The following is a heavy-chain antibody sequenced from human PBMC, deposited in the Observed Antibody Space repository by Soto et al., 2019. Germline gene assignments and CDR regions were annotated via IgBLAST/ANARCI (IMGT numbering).Heavy chain of an antibody. Sequence: QVQLQQWGAGLLKPSETLSLTCAVYGGSFSGYYWSWIRQPPGKGLEWIGEINHSGSTNYNPSLKSRVTISVDTSKNQFSLKLSSVTAADTAVYYCARAQRPGIAAAGTGGYFDYWGQGTLVTVSS. CDR3: ARAQRPGIAAAGTGGYFDY. V-gene: IGHV4-34*01. J-gene: IGHJ4*02. D-gene: IGHD6-13*01. CDR2: INHSGST. CDR1: GGSFSGYY.